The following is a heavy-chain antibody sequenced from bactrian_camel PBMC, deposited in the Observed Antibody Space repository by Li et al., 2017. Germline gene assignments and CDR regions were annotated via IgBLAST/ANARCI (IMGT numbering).Heavy chain of an antibody. CDR1: GSTVRPSR. V-gene: IGHV3S68*01. CDR3: AATRSDVVWQQKCQYNY. Sequence: QVQLVESGGGSVQAGGALRLSCVASGSTVRPSRMGWFRQGPGKEREGVAIIRSDGILTYSESVRGRFTISKDNAKNTLYLQMNSLKPEDTAMYYCAATRSDVVWQQKCQYNYWGQGTQ. CDR2: IRSDGIL. D-gene: IGHD7*01. J-gene: IGHJ4*01.